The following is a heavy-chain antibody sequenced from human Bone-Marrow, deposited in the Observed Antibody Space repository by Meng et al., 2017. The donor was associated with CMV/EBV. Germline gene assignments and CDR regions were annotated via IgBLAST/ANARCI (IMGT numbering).Heavy chain of an antibody. CDR3: AKGGYCSSTSCPFDY. V-gene: IGHV3-23*01. Sequence: GESLKISCAASGFTFSSYAMSWVRQAPGKGLEWVSAISGSGGSTYYVDSVKGRFTISRDNSKNTLYLQMNSLRAEDTAVYYCAKGGYCSSTSCPFDYWGQGTLVTVSS. J-gene: IGHJ4*02. CDR1: GFTFSSYA. D-gene: IGHD2-2*01. CDR2: ISGSGGST.